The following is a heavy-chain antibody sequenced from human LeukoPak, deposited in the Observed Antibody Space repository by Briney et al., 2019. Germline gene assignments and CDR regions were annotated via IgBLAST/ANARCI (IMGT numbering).Heavy chain of an antibody. Sequence: PGGSLRLSCAASGFTLSSYEMNWVRQAPGKGLEWVSYISSSGSTIYYADSVKGRFTISRYNAKNSLYLQMNSLRAEDTAVYYCAKGITMVRGVISSESNFDYWGQGTLVTVSS. V-gene: IGHV3-48*03. CDR3: AKGITMVRGVISSESNFDY. CDR1: GFTLSSYE. CDR2: ISSSGSTI. J-gene: IGHJ4*02. D-gene: IGHD3-10*01.